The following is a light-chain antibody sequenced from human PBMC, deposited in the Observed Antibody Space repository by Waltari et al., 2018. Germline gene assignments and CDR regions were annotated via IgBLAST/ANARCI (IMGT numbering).Light chain of an antibody. J-gene: IGLJ2*01. CDR3: GTWDSSLSVVV. CDR2: DDN. CDR1: SSTIGNNF. Sequence: QSVLTQPPSVSAAPGQKVTISCSGSSSTIGNNFVFWYQQLPGTAPKLLIYDDNEPPSWIPDLFSGSKSGTSATLGITGLQTGDEADYYCGTWDSSLSVVVFGGGTKVTVL. V-gene: IGLV1-51*01.